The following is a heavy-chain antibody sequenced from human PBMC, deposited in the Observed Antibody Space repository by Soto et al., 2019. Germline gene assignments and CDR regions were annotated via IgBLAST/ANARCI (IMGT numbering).Heavy chain of an antibody. V-gene: IGHV4-59*08. J-gene: IGHJ4*02. CDR1: GGSISSYY. CDR3: VRLTQGIYNSRSFFDY. D-gene: IGHD1-1*01. CDR2: IYYSGST. Sequence: SETLSLTCTVSGGSISSYYWSWIRQPPGKGLEWIGYIYYSGSTNYNPSLKSRVTISVDTSKNQFSLKLSSVTAADTAVYYCVRLTQGIYNSRSFFDYWGQGTLVTVSS.